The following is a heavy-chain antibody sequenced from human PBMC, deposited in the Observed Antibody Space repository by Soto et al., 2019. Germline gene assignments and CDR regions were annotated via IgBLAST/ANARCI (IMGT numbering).Heavy chain of an antibody. V-gene: IGHV1-2*02. J-gene: IGHJ3*02. CDR1: GYTFTDYY. Sequence: GASVKVSCKTSGYTFTDYYTHWVRQAPGQGLEWMGWMNPKSGGAYFAQKFQGRVTLTRDTSIGTAYIEVNSLTSDDTAVYFCTRENIENSDGLYDAFDIWGPRPTVTLSS. D-gene: IGHD5-18*01. CDR3: TRENIENSDGLYDAFDI. CDR2: MNPKSGGA.